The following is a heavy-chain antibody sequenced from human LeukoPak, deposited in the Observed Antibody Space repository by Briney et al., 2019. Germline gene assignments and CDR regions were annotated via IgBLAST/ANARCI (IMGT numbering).Heavy chain of an antibody. CDR3: ARADYDYVWGSYRFEYYFDY. CDR1: GDSVSSNSAA. D-gene: IGHD3-16*02. J-gene: IGHJ4*02. V-gene: IGHV6-1*01. CDR2: TYYRSKWYN. Sequence: SQTLSLTCAISGDSVSSNSAAWNWIRQSPSRGLEWLGRTYYRSKWYNDYAVSVKSRITVNPDTSKNQFSLQLNSVTPEDTAVYYCARADYDYVWGSYRFEYYFDYWGQGTLVTVSS.